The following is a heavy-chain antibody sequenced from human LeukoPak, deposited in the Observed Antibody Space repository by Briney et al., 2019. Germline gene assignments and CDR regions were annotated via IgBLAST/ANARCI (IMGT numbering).Heavy chain of an antibody. V-gene: IGHV1-69*05. CDR2: IIPIFGTA. J-gene: IGHJ3*02. D-gene: IGHD2-15*01. Sequence: GASVKVSCKASGGTFSSYAISWVRQAPGQGLEWMGGIIPIFGTANYAQKFQGRVTMTRDTSTSTVYMELSSLRSEDTAVYYRARSLPIVVVAAAHAFDIWGQGTMVTVSS. CDR3: ARSLPIVVVAAAHAFDI. CDR1: GGTFSSYA.